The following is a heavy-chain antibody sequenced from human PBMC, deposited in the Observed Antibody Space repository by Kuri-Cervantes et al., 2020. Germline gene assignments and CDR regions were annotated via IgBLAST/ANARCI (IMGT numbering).Heavy chain of an antibody. V-gene: IGHV3-30-3*01. J-gene: IGHJ4*02. CDR2: ISYDGSNK. Sequence: GESLKISCAASGFTFSSYAMHWVRQAPGKGLEWVAVISYDGSNKYYADSVKGRFTISRDNSKNTLYPQMNSLRAEDTAVYYCAKVGIRQQLDYWGQGTLVTVSS. D-gene: IGHD6-13*01. CDR3: AKVGIRQQLDY. CDR1: GFTFSSYA.